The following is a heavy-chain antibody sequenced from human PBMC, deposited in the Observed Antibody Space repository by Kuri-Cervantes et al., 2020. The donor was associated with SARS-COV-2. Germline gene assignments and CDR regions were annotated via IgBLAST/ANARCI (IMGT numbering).Heavy chain of an antibody. V-gene: IGHV4-30-4*01. Sequence: LRLSCTVSGGSISSGDYYWSWIRQSPGKGLEWIGYIYYSGSTYYNPSLKSRVTISVDTSKNQFSLKLSSVTAADTAVYYCARDRLGLLWFGEPKRYGMDVWGQGTTVTVSS. D-gene: IGHD3-10*01. J-gene: IGHJ6*02. CDR2: IYYSGST. CDR3: ARDRLGLLWFGEPKRYGMDV. CDR1: GGSISSGDYY.